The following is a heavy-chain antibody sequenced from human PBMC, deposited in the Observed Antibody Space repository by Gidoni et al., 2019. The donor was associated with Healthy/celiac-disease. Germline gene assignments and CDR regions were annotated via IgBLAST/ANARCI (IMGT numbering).Heavy chain of an antibody. D-gene: IGHD3-3*01. J-gene: IGHJ6*03. CDR3: AREAGDFWSGYRGYYYYYMDV. Sequence: STNYNPSLKSRVTISVDTSKNQFSLKLSSVTAADTAVYYCAREAGDFWSGYRGYYYYYMDVWGKGTTVTVSS. CDR2: ST. V-gene: IGHV4-59*01.